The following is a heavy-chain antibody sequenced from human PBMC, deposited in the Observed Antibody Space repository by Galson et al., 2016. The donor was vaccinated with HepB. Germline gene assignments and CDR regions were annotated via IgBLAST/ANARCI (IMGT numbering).Heavy chain of an antibody. Sequence: SLRLSCAASGFPFSTYAMTWFRKPPGKGLEWVSSISGPGDIASYAASVKGRFTMSRDNSKNTVYRQMNGLRAEDTAIYYCAKVGRAAFIVLITGTVTLSWGQGTLVTVSS. CDR3: AKVGRAAFIVLITGTVTLS. D-gene: IGHD1-7*01. CDR1: GFPFSTYA. CDR2: ISGPGDIA. V-gene: IGHV3-23*01. J-gene: IGHJ5*02.